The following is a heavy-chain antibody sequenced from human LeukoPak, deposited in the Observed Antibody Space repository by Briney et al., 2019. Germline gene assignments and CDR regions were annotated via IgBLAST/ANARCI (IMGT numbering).Heavy chain of an antibody. CDR1: GYTLTELS. CDR2: FDPEDGET. Sequence: ASVKVSCKVSGYTLTELSMHWVRQAPGKGLEWMGGFDPEDGETIYAQKFQGRVTMTEDTSTDTAYMELSSLRSDDTAVYYCARERRAWELHLSDFDYWGQGTLVTVSS. V-gene: IGHV1-24*01. CDR3: ARERRAWELHLSDFDY. D-gene: IGHD1-26*01. J-gene: IGHJ4*02.